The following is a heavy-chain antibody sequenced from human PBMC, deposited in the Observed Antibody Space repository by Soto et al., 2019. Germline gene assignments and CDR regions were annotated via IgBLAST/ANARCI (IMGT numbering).Heavy chain of an antibody. CDR1: GYTFTSYG. CDR2: ISAYNGNT. J-gene: IGHJ4*02. Sequence: ASVKVSCKASGYTFTSYGISWVRQAPGQGLEWMGWISAYNGNTNYAQKLQGRVTITRDTSASTAYMELSSLRSDDTAVYYCARGVEYDSSGYYPPIDYSGQGTLVTVST. V-gene: IGHV1-18*01. D-gene: IGHD3-22*01. CDR3: ARGVEYDSSGYYPPIDY.